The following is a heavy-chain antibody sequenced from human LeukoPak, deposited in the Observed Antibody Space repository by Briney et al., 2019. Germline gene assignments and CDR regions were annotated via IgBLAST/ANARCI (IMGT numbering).Heavy chain of an antibody. V-gene: IGHV4-39*01. J-gene: IGHJ4*02. CDR2: IYYSGST. CDR3: ARGGSYYLGFDY. D-gene: IGHD1-26*01. Sequence: SETLSLTCTVSGGSISSSSYYRGWIRQPPGKGLEWIGSIYYSGSTYYNPSLKSRVTISVDTSKNQFSLKLSSVTAADTAVYYCARGGSYYLGFDYWGQGTLVTVSS. CDR1: GGSISSSSYY.